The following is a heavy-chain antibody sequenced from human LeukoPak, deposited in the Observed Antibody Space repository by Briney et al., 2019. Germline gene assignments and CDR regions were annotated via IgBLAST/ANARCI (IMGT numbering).Heavy chain of an antibody. D-gene: IGHD6-25*01. V-gene: IGHV1-8*03. J-gene: IGHJ4*02. Sequence: ASVTVSCKASGYTFTNYHINWVRQATGQGLEWMGWMNPNNGDSGYAQKFQGRVTITRDTSISTSYMELCSLRSDDTAVYFCARTTSFTASGYDYWGQGTLVTVSS. CDR2: MNPNNGDS. CDR3: ARTTSFTASGYDY. CDR1: GYTFTNYH.